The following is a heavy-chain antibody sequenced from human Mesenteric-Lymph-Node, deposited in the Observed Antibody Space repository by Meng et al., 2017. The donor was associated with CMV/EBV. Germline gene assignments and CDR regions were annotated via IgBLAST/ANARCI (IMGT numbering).Heavy chain of an antibody. J-gene: IGHJ6*02. CDR2: IRDDGSNK. CDR3: ARDDYYGSGRGMDV. V-gene: IGHV3-30*02. Sequence: GESLKISCAASGLTFSTYGMHWVRQAPGKGLDWVAFIRDDGSNKYYADSVKGRFTISRDNSKNTVYLQMNSLRAEDTAVYYCARDDYYGSGRGMDVWGQGTTVTVSS. D-gene: IGHD3-10*01. CDR1: GLTFSTYG.